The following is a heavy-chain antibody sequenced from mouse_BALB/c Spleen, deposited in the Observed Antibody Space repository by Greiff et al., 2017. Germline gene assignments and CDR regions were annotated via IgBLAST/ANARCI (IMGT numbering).Heavy chain of an antibody. Sequence: VQGVESGAELAKPGASVKMSCKASGYTFTSYWMHWVKQRPGQGLEWIGYINPSTGYTEYNQKFKDKATLTADKSSSTAYMQLSSLTSEDSAVYYCALTGTDWGQGTLVTVSA. CDR2: INPSTGYT. CDR3: ALTGTD. J-gene: IGHJ3*01. CDR1: GYTFTSYW. D-gene: IGHD4-1*01. V-gene: IGHV1-7*01.